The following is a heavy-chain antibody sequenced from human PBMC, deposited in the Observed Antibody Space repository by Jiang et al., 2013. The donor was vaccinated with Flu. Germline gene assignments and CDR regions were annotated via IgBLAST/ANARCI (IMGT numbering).Heavy chain of an antibody. D-gene: IGHD3-10*01. CDR3: ARVPFPGYGSGSYYSNWFDP. Sequence: GAEVKKPGSSVKVSCKASGGTFSSYAISWVRQAPGQGLEWMGGIIPIFGTANYAQKFQGRVTITADKSTSTAYMELSSLRSEDTAVYYCARVPFPGYGSGSYYSNWFDPWGQGTLVTVSS. J-gene: IGHJ5*02. CDR2: IIPIFGTA. V-gene: IGHV1-69*06. CDR1: GGTFSSYA.